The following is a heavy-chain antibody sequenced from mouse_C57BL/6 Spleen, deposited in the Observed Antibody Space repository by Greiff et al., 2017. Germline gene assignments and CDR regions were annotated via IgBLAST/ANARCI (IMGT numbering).Heavy chain of an antibody. CDR1: GFNINDYY. CDR2: IDPSDGET. V-gene: IGHV14-2*01. J-gene: IGHJ2*01. CDR3: AETGSSQDYFDY. Sequence: VQLQQSGAELVKPGASVKLSCTASGFNINDYYMHWVKQRPEQCLEWIGRIDPSDGETKYAPKFQGKATITADTSSNTAYLQLSSLTSEDTAVYYCAETGSSQDYFDYWGQGTTLTVSS. D-gene: IGHD1-1*01.